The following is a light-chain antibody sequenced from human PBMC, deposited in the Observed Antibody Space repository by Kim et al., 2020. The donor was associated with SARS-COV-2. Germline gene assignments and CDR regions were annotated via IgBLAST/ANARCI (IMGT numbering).Light chain of an antibody. CDR3: QVWDCSSDPPV. CDR1: SMGGNS. CDR2: YDS. Sequence: PGKTGRITCGRNSMGGNSVHFYQQKPGQATGLGIYYDSDRPSAIPERFTGSNYGNTATLTISRVQAGDEDVYYCQVWDCSSDPPVFGAGTQLSV. J-gene: IGLJ3*02. V-gene: IGLV3-21*04.